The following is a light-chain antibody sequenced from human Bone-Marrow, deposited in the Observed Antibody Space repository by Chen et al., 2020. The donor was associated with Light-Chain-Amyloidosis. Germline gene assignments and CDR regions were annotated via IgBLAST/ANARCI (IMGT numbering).Light chain of an antibody. CDR3: QVWDRSSDCPV. V-gene: IGLV3-21*02. CDR1: NIGSTS. Sequence: SYVLTQPSSVSVAPGQTATIACGGNNIGSTSVHWYQQTPGQAPLLVGYDDSDRPSGIPERLSGSNSGNAATLNNSGVVAGDEGDYYCQVWDRSSDCPVFGGGSKLTDL. CDR2: DDS. J-gene: IGLJ3*02.